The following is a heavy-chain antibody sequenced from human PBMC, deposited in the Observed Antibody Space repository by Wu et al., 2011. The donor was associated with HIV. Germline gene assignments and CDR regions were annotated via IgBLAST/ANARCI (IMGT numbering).Heavy chain of an antibody. CDR2: ISSISGTA. CDR3: ATHYYYSSGYRFYYMTS. D-gene: IGHD3-22*01. J-gene: IGHJ6*03. CDR1: GGTVSNFV. Sequence: QVQLLQSGAEVKKPGSSVKVSCKASGGTVSNFVITWVRQAPGQGLEWMGGISSISGTANYAQRFQGRVTITADKSTSTAYMELSSLRSEDTAVYYCATHYYYSSGYRFYYMTSGQRATVTVSS. V-gene: IGHV1-69*14.